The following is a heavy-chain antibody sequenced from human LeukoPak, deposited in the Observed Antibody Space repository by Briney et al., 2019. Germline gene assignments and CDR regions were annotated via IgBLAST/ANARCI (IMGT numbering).Heavy chain of an antibody. J-gene: IGHJ4*02. CDR1: GYTPTELS. D-gene: IGHD3-16*02. Sequence: ASVKVSCKVSGYTPTELSMYWVRQAPGKGLEWMGGFDPEDGEAIYAQKFQGRVTMTEDTSTDTAYMELSSLRSEDTAVYYCATAPRLGDYVWGSYRYTEPPDYWGQGTLVTVSS. V-gene: IGHV1-24*01. CDR2: FDPEDGEA. CDR3: ATAPRLGDYVWGSYRYTEPPDY.